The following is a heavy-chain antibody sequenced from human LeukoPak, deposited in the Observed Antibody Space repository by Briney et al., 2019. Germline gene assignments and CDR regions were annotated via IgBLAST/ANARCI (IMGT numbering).Heavy chain of an antibody. CDR1: GDTVSAITSS. V-gene: IGHV6-1*01. J-gene: IGHJ4*02. D-gene: IGHD1-1*01. CDR3: ARSTTGSFDY. CDR2: TYYRSKWYN. Sequence: SQTLSLTCAISGDTVSAITSSWQWIRQSPSRGLEWLGTTYYRSKWYNEYAGSVRSRITINPDTSKNQFSLQLNSVTPEDTAIYYCARSTTGSFDYWGQGTLVTVSS.